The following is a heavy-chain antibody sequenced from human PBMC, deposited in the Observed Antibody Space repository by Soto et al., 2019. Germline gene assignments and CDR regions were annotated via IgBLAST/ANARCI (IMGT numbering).Heavy chain of an antibody. D-gene: IGHD3-22*01. CDR3: AKDGVAHIPSYTSGSSYDH. CDR1: GFIFSSYA. Sequence: EVQLLESGGGLVQPGGSLRLSCAASGFIFSSYAMSWVRQAPGKGLEWVSAITGSDGSTYYADSVKGRFTISRDNSRNTLYLQMNSLRAEDTAVYYCAKDGVAHIPSYTSGSSYDHWGQGTLVTVSS. J-gene: IGHJ4*02. V-gene: IGHV3-23*01. CDR2: ITGSDGST.